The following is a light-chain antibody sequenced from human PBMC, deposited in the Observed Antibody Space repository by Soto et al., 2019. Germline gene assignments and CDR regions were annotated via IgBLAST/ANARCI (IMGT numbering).Light chain of an antibody. CDR2: KGS. V-gene: IGLV3-25*03. Sequence: SYELTQPPSVSVSPGQTARITCSGDALPKQYAYWYQQKPGQAPVMVIYKGSQRPSGIPERFSGSSSGTTVTLTISGVQAEDEADYYCQSADSSGTVVFGGGTQLTVL. CDR3: QSADSSGTVV. CDR1: ALPKQY. J-gene: IGLJ2*01.